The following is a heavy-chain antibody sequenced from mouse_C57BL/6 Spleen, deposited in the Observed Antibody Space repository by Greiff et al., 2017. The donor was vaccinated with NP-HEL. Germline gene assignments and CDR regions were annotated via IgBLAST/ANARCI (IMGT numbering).Heavy chain of an antibody. CDR2: INPNNGGT. D-gene: IGHD1-1*01. V-gene: IGHV1-18*01. Sequence: EVQLQQSGPELVKPGASVKIPCKASGYTFTDYNMDWVKQSHGKSLEWIGDINPNNGGTIYNQKFKGKATLTVDKSSSTAYMELRSLTSEDTAVYYCARRCYGSRYWYFDVWGTGTTVTVSS. CDR3: ARRCYGSRYWYFDV. CDR1: GYTFTDYN. J-gene: IGHJ1*03.